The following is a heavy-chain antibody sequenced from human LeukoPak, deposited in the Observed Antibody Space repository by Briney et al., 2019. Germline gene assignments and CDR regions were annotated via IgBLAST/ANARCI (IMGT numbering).Heavy chain of an antibody. CDR3: AKGRRFGVDAFDI. CDR2: ISDDETYK. D-gene: IGHD3-10*01. Sequence: PGGSLGLSCAASGFTFNSYSMHWVRQAPGEGLEWVTAISDDETYKFYADSVKGRFTISRDNSKNTLYLQMNSLRAEDTAVYYCAKGRRFGVDAFDIWGQGTMVTVSS. V-gene: IGHV3-30-3*01. J-gene: IGHJ3*02. CDR1: GFTFNSYS.